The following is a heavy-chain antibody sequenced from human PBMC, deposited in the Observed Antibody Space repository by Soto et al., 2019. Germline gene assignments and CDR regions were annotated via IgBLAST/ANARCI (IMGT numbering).Heavy chain of an antibody. V-gene: IGHV1-18*04. J-gene: IGHJ6*02. CDR1: GYTFTSYG. D-gene: IGHD3-10*01. CDR2: ISAYNGNT. Sequence: ASVKVSCKASGYTFTSYGISWVRQAPGQGLEWMGWISAYNGNTNYAQKLQGRVTMTTDTSTSTAYMELRSLRSDDTAVYYCARADPYGSGSYYHPPFYYCYGMDVWGQGTTVTVSS. CDR3: ARADPYGSGSYYHPPFYYCYGMDV.